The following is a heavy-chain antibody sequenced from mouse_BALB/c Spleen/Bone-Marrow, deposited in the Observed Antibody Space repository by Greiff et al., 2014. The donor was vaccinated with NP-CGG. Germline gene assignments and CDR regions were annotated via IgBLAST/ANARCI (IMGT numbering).Heavy chain of an antibody. CDR2: IYPGDGDT. CDR3: ARFYGYDGMYY. V-gene: IGHV1-87*01. Sequence: QVQLKQSGAELARPGASVKLSCKASGYTFTSYWMQWVKQRPGQGLEWIGAIYPGDGDTRYTQKFKGKATLTADKSSSTAYMQLSSLASEDSAVYYCARFYGYDGMYYWGQGTSVTVSS. D-gene: IGHD2-2*01. J-gene: IGHJ4*01. CDR1: GYTFTSYW.